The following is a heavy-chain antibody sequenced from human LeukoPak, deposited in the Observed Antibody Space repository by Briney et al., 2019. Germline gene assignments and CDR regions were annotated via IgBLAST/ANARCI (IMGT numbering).Heavy chain of an antibody. CDR1: GFSVSSNS. CDR3: ARGYTNYGYVFDI. Sequence: GGSLRLSCAASGFSVSSNSMSWVRQAPGKGLECVSFIYSDNTHYSDSVKGRFTISRDNARNSLYLQMNNLRVEDTAVYYCARGYTNYGYVFDIWGQGTMVTVSS. J-gene: IGHJ3*02. V-gene: IGHV3-53*01. D-gene: IGHD4-11*01. CDR2: IYSDNT.